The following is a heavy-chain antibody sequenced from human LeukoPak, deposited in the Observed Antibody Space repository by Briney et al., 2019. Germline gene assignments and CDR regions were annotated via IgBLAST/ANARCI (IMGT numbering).Heavy chain of an antibody. D-gene: IGHD3-10*01. J-gene: IGHJ4*02. CDR3: AHSHPAIITAVNRYLDY. V-gene: IGHV2-5*01. CDR2: IYWNGDK. CDR1: GMSLSATGVA. Sequence: GSGPTLVKPTETLTLTCSFSGMSLSATGVAVGWIRQPPGKAPEWLALIYWNGDKRYSPSLKSRLTISKDTSKDQVVLAMSNMDPVDTGTYYCAHSHPAIITAVNRYLDYWGQGTLVTVSS.